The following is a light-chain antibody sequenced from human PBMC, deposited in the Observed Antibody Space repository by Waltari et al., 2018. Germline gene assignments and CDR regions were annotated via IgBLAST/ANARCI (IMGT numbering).Light chain of an antibody. CDR1: QGITNW. CDR2: AAS. J-gene: IGKJ4*01. CDR3: HQANSFPFT. V-gene: IGKV1-12*01. Sequence: IHLTQSPSSVSAAVGDRVTITCRASQGITNWLAWYQQKPWKAPNLLIYAASSLQSGVPSRFSGSGSGTHFTLTISSLQHEDFATYYCHQANSFPFTFGGGTKVVI.